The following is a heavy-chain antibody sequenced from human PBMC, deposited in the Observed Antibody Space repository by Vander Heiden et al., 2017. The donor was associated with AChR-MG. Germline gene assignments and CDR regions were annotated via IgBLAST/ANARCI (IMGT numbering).Heavy chain of an antibody. J-gene: IGHJ4*02. V-gene: IGHV3-9*01. CDR1: GFSFDEYA. Sequence: EVHLVESGGGLAQPGRSLRLAWTSAGFSFDEYAMHWVRQVPGKGLEWVSGISWNSGSTRYADSVKGRFTISRDNAKNSLYLQMNSLRAEDTALYYCAKVNGKPPNPVTTPDFDYWGQGTLVTVSS. CDR3: AKVNGKPPNPVTTPDFDY. CDR2: ISWNSGST. D-gene: IGHD4-17*01.